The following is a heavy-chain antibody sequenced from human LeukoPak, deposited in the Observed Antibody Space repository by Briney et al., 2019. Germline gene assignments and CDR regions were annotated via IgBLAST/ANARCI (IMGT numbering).Heavy chain of an antibody. D-gene: IGHD6-19*01. CDR1: GGSFSGYY. V-gene: IGHV4-59*01. CDR2: IYYSGST. J-gene: IGHJ4*02. CDR3: ARHSSGWDYFDY. Sequence: SETLSLTCAVYGGSFSGYYWSWIRQPPGKGLEWIGYIYYSGSTNYNPSLKSRVTISVDTSKNQFSLKLSSVTAADTAVYYCARHSSGWDYFDYWGQGTLVTVSS.